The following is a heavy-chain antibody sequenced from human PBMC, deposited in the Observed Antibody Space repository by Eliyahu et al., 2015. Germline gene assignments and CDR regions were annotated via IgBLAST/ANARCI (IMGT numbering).Heavy chain of an antibody. CDR1: GFXXXXDS. CDR2: ISSSSSTI. CDR3: ARDPLWLHPPYYYGMDV. Sequence: EVQLVESGGGLVQPGGSLRLSCAXSGFXXXXDSMNXVRQAPGKGXEWVAYISSSSSTIYYADSVKGRFTISRDNAKNSLYLQMNSLRDEDTAVYYCARDPLWLHPPYYYGMDVWGQGTTVTVSS. V-gene: IGHV3-48*02. D-gene: IGHD5-24*01. J-gene: IGHJ6*02.